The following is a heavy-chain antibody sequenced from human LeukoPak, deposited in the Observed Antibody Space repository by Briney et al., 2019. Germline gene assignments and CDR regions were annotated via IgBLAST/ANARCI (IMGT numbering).Heavy chain of an antibody. CDR3: ARVHGNAQFDY. Sequence: SETLSLTCTVSGYSISSGYYWGWVRQPPGKGLEWIGSIYHGATTYYNPSLKSRVTISADTSKNQFSLKLSSVTAADTAVYYCARVHGNAQFDYWGQGTLVTVSS. CDR2: IYHGATT. CDR1: GYSISSGYY. V-gene: IGHV4-38-2*02. J-gene: IGHJ4*02. D-gene: IGHD4-23*01.